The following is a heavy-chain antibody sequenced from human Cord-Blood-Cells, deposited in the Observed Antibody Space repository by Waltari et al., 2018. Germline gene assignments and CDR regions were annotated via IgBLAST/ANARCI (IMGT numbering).Heavy chain of an antibody. Sequence: QVQLQESGPGLVKPSETLSLTCTVSGGSISSYYWSWIRQPPGKGLEWIGYIYYSGSTNYNPSLRGRVTISVDTSKNQFSLKLSSVTAADTAVYYCARGPYSSGWYFDYWGQGTLVTVSS. CDR2: IYYSGST. D-gene: IGHD6-19*01. J-gene: IGHJ4*02. CDR3: ARGPYSSGWYFDY. CDR1: GGSISSYY. V-gene: IGHV4-59*01.